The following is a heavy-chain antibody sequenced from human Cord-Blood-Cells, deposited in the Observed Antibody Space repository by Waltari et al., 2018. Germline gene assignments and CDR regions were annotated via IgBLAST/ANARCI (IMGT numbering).Heavy chain of an antibody. D-gene: IGHD2-2*01. CDR3: ARIVVVPAAIDY. CDR2: IYYGGST. CDR1: GGSISSGDYY. J-gene: IGHJ4*02. Sequence: QVQLQESGAGLVKPSQTLSLTCTVSGGSISSGDYYWSWIRQPPGKGLEWIGYIYYGGSTYNNPALKSRVTISVDTSKNQFSLKLSSVTAADTAVYYCARIVVVPAAIDYWGQGTLVTVSS. V-gene: IGHV4-30-4*01.